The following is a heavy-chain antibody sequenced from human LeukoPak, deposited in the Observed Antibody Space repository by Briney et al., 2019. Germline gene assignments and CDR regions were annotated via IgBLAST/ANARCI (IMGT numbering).Heavy chain of an antibody. CDR1: GVSISTYS. CDR3: ATDGNFDL. CDR2: ISYSGST. Sequence: PSETLSLTCTVSGVSISTYSWSWIRQPPGKGLEWIGYISYSGSTSYNPSLRSRVTISVDTSKNQFSLKLSSVTAADTAVYYCATDGNFDLWAVAPWSLSPQ. V-gene: IGHV4-59*01. D-gene: IGHD1-26*01. J-gene: IGHJ2*01.